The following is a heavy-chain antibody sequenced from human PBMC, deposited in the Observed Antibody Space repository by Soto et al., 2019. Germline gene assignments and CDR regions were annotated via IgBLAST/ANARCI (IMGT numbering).Heavy chain of an antibody. CDR3: AIGAATKILVLMYDALEI. D-gene: IGHD5-12*01. J-gene: IGHJ3*02. CDR2: IIPVFGAA. Sequence: YAITCVQQAPGQGLEWMGGIIPVFGAANHAQKFQGRVTISADESTRTVNMELSSLRSDDTAVYYCAIGAATKILVLMYDALEIWGQGTMVTVSS. CDR1: YA. V-gene: IGHV1-69*01.